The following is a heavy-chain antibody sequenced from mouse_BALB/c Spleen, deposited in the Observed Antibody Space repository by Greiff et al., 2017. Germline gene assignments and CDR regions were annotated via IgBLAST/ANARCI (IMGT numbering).Heavy chain of an antibody. Sequence: QVQLQQSGPELVKPGASVRISCKASGYTFTSYYIHWVKQRPGQGLEWIGWIYPGNVNTKYNEKFKGKATLTADKSSSTAYMQLSSLTSEDSAVYFCATTMIRPPWFAYWGQGTLVTVSA. J-gene: IGHJ3*01. D-gene: IGHD2-4*01. CDR1: GYTFTSYY. CDR2: IYPGNVNT. CDR3: ATTMIRPPWFAY. V-gene: IGHV1S56*01.